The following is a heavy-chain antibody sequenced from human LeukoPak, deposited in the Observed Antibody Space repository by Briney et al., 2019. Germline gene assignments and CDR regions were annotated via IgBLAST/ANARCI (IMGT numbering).Heavy chain of an antibody. CDR3: ARSVGGATTPRFDY. V-gene: IGHV1-69*04. CDR1: GDTFSRYA. CDR2: IIPSLDIP. D-gene: IGHD1-26*01. J-gene: IGHJ4*02. Sequence: SVKVSCKASGDTFSRYAISWVRQTPGQGLEWMGRIIPSLDIPNYPQKFQGRVTITADKSTSTAYMEVRSLGSEDTAVYYCARSVGGATTPRFDYWGQGTLVTVSS.